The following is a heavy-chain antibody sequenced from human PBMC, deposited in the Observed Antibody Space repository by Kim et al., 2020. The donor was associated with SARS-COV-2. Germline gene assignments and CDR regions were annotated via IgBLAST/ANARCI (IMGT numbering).Heavy chain of an antibody. CDR3: ARGTTVTTYGFDWYFDL. J-gene: IGHJ2*01. D-gene: IGHD4-17*01. CDR1: GGSISSGGYY. CDR2: IYYSGST. Sequence: SETLSLTCTVSGGSISSGGYYWSWIRQHPGKGLEWIGYIYYSGSTYYNPSLKSRVTISVDTSKNQFSLKLSSVTAADTAVYYCARGTTVTTYGFDWYFDLWGRGTLVTVSS. V-gene: IGHV4-31*03.